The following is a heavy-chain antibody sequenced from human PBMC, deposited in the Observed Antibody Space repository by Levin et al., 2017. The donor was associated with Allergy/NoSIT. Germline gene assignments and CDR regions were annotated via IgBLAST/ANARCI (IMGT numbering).Heavy chain of an antibody. J-gene: IGHJ6*02. V-gene: IGHV1-69*13. CDR2: IIPIFGTA. CDR3: ARESYGGEMATIFRFFNDYYYYGMDG. CDR1: GGTFSSYA. Sequence: GASVKVSCKASGGTFSSYAISWVRQAPGQGLEWMGGIIPIFGTANYAQKFQGRVTITADESTSTAYMELSSLRSEDTAVYYCARESYGGEMATIFRFFNDYYYYGMDGWGQGTTVTVSS. D-gene: IGHD5-24*01.